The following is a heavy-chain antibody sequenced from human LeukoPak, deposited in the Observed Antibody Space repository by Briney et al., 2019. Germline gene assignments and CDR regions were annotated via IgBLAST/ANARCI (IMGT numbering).Heavy chain of an antibody. J-gene: IGHJ4*02. CDR3: ARRFGSSWTFDC. CDR2: IRYDGVDK. V-gene: IGHV3-30*02. CDR1: GFTFSNYD. D-gene: IGHD6-13*01. Sequence: GGSLRLSCAASGFTFSNYDMHWVRQAPGKGLEWVAFIRYDGVDKYYADSVKGRLTISRDNSKNTLYLQMNSLRPEDTAVYYCARRFGSSWTFDCWGQGTLVTVSS.